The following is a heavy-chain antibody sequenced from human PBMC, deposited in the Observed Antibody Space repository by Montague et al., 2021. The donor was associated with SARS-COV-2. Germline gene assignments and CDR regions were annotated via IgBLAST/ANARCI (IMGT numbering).Heavy chain of an antibody. CDR2: IYSGGST. J-gene: IGHJ6*02. CDR3: ARDSYGMDV. Sequence: SLRLSCAASGLTVSSNYMSWVRQAPGKGLEWVSVIYSGGSTYYADSVKGRFTISRGNSKNTLYLQMNSLRDEDTAVYYCARDSYGMDVWGQGTTVTVSS. V-gene: IGHV3-66*02. CDR1: GLTVSSNY.